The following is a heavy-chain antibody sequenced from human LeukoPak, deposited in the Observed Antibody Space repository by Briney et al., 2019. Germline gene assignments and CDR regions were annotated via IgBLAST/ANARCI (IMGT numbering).Heavy chain of an antibody. CDR2: INSDSTTL. CDR3: ARLRGLIDH. J-gene: IGHJ4*02. D-gene: IGHD3-10*01. CDR1: GFIFSDHY. Sequence: GGSLRLSSAASGFIFSDHYMSWIRQAPGKGLEGVAYINSDSTTLYYADSVKGRFTVSRDNAKNSLYLHMNSLGVDDTAVYYCARLRGLIDHWGQGALVTVS. V-gene: IGHV3-11*01.